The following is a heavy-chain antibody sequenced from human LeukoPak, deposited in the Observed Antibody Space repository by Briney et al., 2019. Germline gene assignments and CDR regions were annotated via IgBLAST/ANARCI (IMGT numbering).Heavy chain of an antibody. Sequence: GGSLRLSCAASGFSVSSNYMNWVRQAPGMGLEWVSAIYTGGPTYYADSVKGRFTISRDNSKNTLYLQMNSLRAEDSAVYFCARDKLGSGYSSDFDCWGQGTLVTVSS. CDR1: GFSVSSNY. J-gene: IGHJ4*02. CDR3: ARDKLGSGYSSDFDC. D-gene: IGHD6-19*01. CDR2: IYTGGPT. V-gene: IGHV3-66*02.